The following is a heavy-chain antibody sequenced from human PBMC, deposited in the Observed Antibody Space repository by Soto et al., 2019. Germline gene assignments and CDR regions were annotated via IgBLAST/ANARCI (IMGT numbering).Heavy chain of an antibody. CDR2: IYYSGST. CDR1: GGSLSSSSYY. V-gene: IGHV4-39*07. J-gene: IGHJ3*02. D-gene: IGHD2-2*01. CDR3: AREFQYCISTSCYLDAFDI. Sequence: SQTLPLTWTLSGGSLSSSSYYWGRLRQPPGKGLEWIGSIYYSGSTCYNPSLKSRVTISVDTSKNQLSLKLSSVTAADTAVYYCAREFQYCISTSCYLDAFDIWGQGTMVTVSS.